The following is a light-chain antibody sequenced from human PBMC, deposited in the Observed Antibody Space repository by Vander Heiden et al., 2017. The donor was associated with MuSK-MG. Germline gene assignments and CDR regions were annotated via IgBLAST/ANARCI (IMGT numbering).Light chain of an antibody. J-gene: IGLJ3*02. V-gene: IGLV2-14*03. CDR3: SSYTSVYSLV. CDR2: DVS. Sequence: QSALIQPASVPGSPGQSPTISCPGTTADVGGYNYVTWYQQHAGKAPRLLLYDVSERPSGVSSRFSGSKSGNTASLSISGLQAEDEALYYCSSYTSVYSLVFGGGTKVTVL. CDR1: TADVGGYNY.